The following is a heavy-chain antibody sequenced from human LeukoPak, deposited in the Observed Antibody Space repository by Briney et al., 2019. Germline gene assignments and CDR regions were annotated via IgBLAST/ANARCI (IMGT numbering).Heavy chain of an antibody. J-gene: IGHJ4*02. CDR1: GFTFDDYA. Sequence: PGRSLRLSCAASGFTFDDYAMHWVRQAPGKGLERVSGISWNSGSIGYADSVKGRFTISRDNAKNSLYLQMNSPRAEDTALYYCAKDGGRGLRYFDWLLDYWGQGTLVTVSS. D-gene: IGHD3-9*01. CDR3: AKDGGRGLRYFDWLLDY. V-gene: IGHV3-9*01. CDR2: ISWNSGSI.